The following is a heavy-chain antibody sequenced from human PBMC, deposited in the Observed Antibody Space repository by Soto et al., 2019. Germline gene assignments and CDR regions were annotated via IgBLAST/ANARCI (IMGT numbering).Heavy chain of an antibody. CDR1: GYTFTGYY. CDR2: INPNSGGT. J-gene: IGHJ6*02. V-gene: IGHV1-2*02. Sequence: SVKVSCKASGYTFTGYYMHWVRQAPGQGLEWMGWINPNSGGTNYAQKFQGRVTMTRDTSISTAYMELNSLRAEDTAVYYCARDRQPSSYIGLDVWGQGTTVTVSS. CDR3: ARDRQPSSYIGLDV. D-gene: IGHD4-4*01.